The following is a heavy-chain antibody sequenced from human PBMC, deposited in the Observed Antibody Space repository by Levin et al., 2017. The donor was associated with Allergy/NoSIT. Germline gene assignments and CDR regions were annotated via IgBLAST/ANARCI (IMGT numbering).Heavy chain of an antibody. J-gene: IGHJ1*01. CDR1: GFTFSSYG. V-gene: IGHV3-30*18. Sequence: PGESLKISCAASGFTFSSYGMHWVRQAPGKGLEWVAVISYDGSNKYYADSVKGRFTISRDNSKNTLYLQMNSLRAEDTAVYYCAKGPLGCGGGDCYSFQEYFQHWGQGTLVTVSS. D-gene: IGHD2-21*02. CDR2: ISYDGSNK. CDR3: AKGPLGCGGGDCYSFQEYFQH.